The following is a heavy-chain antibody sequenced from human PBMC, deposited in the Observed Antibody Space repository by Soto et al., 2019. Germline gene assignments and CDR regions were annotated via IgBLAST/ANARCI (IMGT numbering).Heavy chain of an antibody. J-gene: IGHJ4*02. CDR2: IRSKANSYAT. CDR3: TTGLSARPPG. V-gene: IGHV3-73*01. D-gene: IGHD6-6*01. Sequence: GGSLRLSCAASGFIFSDSAMHWVRQASGKGLEWVGRIRSKANSYATAYAASVEGRFTISRDDSKNTAYLQMNSLKTEDTAVYYCTTGLSARPPGWGQGTLVTVSS. CDR1: GFIFSDSA.